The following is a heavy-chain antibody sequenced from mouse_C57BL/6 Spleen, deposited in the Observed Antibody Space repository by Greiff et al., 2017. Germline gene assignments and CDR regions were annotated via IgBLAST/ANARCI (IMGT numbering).Heavy chain of an antibody. CDR1: GYTFTEYT. CDR3: ARDNEAVYLDY. CDR2: IYPGSGSI. D-gene: IGHD3-3*01. J-gene: IGHJ2*01. V-gene: IGHV1-62-2*01. Sequence: QVQLQQSGAELVKPGASVKLSCKASGYTFTEYTIHWVKQRSGQGLEWIGGIYPGSGSIKYNEKFKDKATLTADKSSSTVYMELSRLTSEDSAVLCCARDNEAVYLDYWGQGTTLTVSS.